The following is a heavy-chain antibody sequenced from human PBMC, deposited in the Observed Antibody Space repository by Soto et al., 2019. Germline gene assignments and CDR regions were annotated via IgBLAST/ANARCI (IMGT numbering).Heavy chain of an antibody. CDR3: ASDPTYYYDSSGYSTYYGMDV. D-gene: IGHD3-22*01. V-gene: IGHV3-53*01. CDR1: GFTVSSNY. CDR2: IYSGGST. Sequence: EVQLVESGGGLIQPGGSLRLSCAACGFTVSSNYMSWVRQAPGKGLEWVSVIYSGGSTYYTDSVKGRFTISRDNSKNTLYLQMNSLRAEDTAVYYCASDPTYYYDSSGYSTYYGMDVWGQGTTVTVSS. J-gene: IGHJ6*02.